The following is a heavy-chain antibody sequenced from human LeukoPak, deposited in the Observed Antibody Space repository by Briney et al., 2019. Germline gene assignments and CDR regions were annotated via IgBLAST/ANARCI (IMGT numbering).Heavy chain of an antibody. CDR1: GYTFTSYD. CDR2: MNPNSGNT. CDR3: ARGRGIVVVTDYYFDY. V-gene: IGHV1-8*01. J-gene: IGHJ4*02. Sequence: ASVKVSCKASGYTFTSYDINWVRQATGQGLEWMGWMNPNSGNTGYAQKFQGRVTMTRNTSISTAYMELSSLGSEDTAVYYCARGRGIVVVTDYYFDYWGQGTLVTVSS. D-gene: IGHD3-22*01.